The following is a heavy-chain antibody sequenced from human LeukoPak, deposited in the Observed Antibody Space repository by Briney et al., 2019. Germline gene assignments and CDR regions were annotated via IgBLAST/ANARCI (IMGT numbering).Heavy chain of an antibody. CDR2: IIPIFGTA. D-gene: IGHD4-17*01. J-gene: IGHJ4*02. Sequence: SVKVSCKASGGTFSSYAISWVRQAPGQELEWMGRIIPIFGTANYAQKFQGRVTITTDESTSTAYMELSSLRSEDTAVYYCARGHGDHEVYFDYWGQGTLVTVSS. CDR1: GGTFSSYA. V-gene: IGHV1-69*05. CDR3: ARGHGDHEVYFDY.